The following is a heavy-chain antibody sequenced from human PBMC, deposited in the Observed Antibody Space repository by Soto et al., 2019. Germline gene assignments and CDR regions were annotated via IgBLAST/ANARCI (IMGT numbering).Heavy chain of an antibody. CDR2: IWYDGSKQ. Sequence: QVQLVESGGGVVQPGRSLRLSCAASGFTFNGHGMHWVRQAPGKGLEWVAVIWYDGSKQYYADSVKGRLTLSRDNSKNTLYLQMNSLRAEDTAVYYCARVDRDEVAFWGQRAMVTVSS. CDR3: ARVDRDEVAF. J-gene: IGHJ3*01. V-gene: IGHV3-33*01. D-gene: IGHD2-21*01. CDR1: GFTFNGHG.